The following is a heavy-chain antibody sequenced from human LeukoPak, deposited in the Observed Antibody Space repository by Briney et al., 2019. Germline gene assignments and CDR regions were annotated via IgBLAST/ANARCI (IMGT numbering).Heavy chain of an antibody. J-gene: IGHJ4*02. V-gene: IGHV4-34*01. Sequence: SETLSLTCAVYGGSFSGYYWSWIRQPPGKGPEWIGEINHSGSTNYNPSLKSRVTISVDTSKNQFSLKLSSVTAADTAVYYCARAHDSSSCIDYWGQGTLVTVSS. CDR3: ARAHDSSSCIDY. CDR1: GGSFSGYY. D-gene: IGHD6-13*01. CDR2: INHSGST.